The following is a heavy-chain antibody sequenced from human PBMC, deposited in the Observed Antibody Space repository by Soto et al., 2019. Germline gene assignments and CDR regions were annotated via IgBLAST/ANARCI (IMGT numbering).Heavy chain of an antibody. CDR1: GFTFSNAW. Sequence: EVQLVESGGGLVKPGGSLRLSCAASGFTFSNAWINWVRQAPGKGLEWVGRIKSKTDGGTTDYAEPMKGRFAISRDDSNNMVYLQMNSLKIEDTAVYYCTTDSYSTIIIVRFDYWGHGTLVTVSP. J-gene: IGHJ4*01. V-gene: IGHV3-15*07. D-gene: IGHD3-22*01. CDR2: IKSKTDGGTT. CDR3: TTDSYSTIIIVRFDY.